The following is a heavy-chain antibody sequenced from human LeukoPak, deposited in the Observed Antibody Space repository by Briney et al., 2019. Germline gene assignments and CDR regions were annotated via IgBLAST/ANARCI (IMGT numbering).Heavy chain of an antibody. CDR3: AKGSCSSTSCSVDY. J-gene: IGHJ4*02. CDR2: ISGSGGST. D-gene: IGHD2-2*01. V-gene: IGHV3-23*01. Sequence: GGSLRLSCAAPGFTFSSYAMSWVRQAPGKGLEWVSAISGSGGSTYYADSVKGRFTISRDNSKNTLYLQMNSLRAEDTAVYYCAKGSCSSTSCSVDYWGQGTLVTVSS. CDR1: GFTFSSYA.